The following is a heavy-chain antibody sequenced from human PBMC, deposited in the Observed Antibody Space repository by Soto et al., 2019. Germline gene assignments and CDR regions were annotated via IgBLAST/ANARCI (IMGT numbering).Heavy chain of an antibody. CDR2: IYYSGST. CDR3: ARGRITMIVVVLDALDI. V-gene: IGHV4-31*03. J-gene: IGHJ3*02. D-gene: IGHD3-22*01. CDR1: GGSISSGGYY. Sequence: QVQLQESGPGLVKPSQTLSLTCTVSGGSISSGGYYWSWIRQHPGKGLEWIGYIYYSGSTYYNPSLKSRVTISVDTSKNQFSMKLSSVTAAYTAVYYCARGRITMIVVVLDALDIWGQGTMVTVSS.